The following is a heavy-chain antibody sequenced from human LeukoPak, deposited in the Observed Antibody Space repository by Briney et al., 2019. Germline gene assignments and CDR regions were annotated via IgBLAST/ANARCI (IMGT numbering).Heavy chain of an antibody. CDR3: AKGGRTRYFDYYYYMDV. D-gene: IGHD3-9*01. CDR1: GFTFSSYG. J-gene: IGHJ6*03. CDR2: IRYDGSNK. V-gene: IGHV3-30*02. Sequence: PGGSLRLSCAASGFTFSSYGMHWVRQAPGKGLEWVAFIRYDGSNKYYADSVKGRFTISRDNSKNTLYLQMNSLRAEDTAVYYCAKGGRTRYFDYYYYMDVWGKGTTVTVSS.